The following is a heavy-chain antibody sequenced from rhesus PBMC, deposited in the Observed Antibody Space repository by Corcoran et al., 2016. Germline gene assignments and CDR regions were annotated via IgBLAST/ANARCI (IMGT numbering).Heavy chain of an antibody. CDR3: ARDESLSGSSHY. J-gene: IGHJ4*01. V-gene: IGHV4-65*01. CDR1: GGSVSSSNW. D-gene: IGHD6-25*01. Sequence: QVQLQESGPGLVKPSETLSLTCAVSGGSVSSSNWWSWIRQPPGKGLEWIGYISGSSGSTYYNPSLKSRVTISTDTSKHQFSLKLSSVTAADTAVYYCARDESLSGSSHYWGQGVLVTVSS. CDR2: ISGSSGST.